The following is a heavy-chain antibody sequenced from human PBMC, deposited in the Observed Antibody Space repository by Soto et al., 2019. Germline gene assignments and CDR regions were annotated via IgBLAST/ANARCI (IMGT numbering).Heavy chain of an antibody. Sequence: PSETLSLTCAVYGGSFSGYSCSWIRQPPGKGLEWIGEVNHSGSTNYNPSLKSRVTISLDTSKNQFSLKLNSVTAADTAVYYCAREQSYYDILTGYFYDWFDPCGQGTLVTVSS. D-gene: IGHD3-9*01. V-gene: IGHV4-34*01. CDR3: AREQSYYDILTGYFYDWFDP. CDR1: GGSFSGYS. J-gene: IGHJ5*02. CDR2: VNHSGST.